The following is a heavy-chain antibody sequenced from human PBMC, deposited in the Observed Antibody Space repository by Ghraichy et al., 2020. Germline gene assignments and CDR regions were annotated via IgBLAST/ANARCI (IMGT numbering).Heavy chain of an antibody. CDR2: ISGSGETT. CDR1: GFTFSSYA. D-gene: IGHD5-18*01. V-gene: IGHV3-23*01. J-gene: IGHJ4*02. CDR3: AKELALDGYSHGYSDY. Sequence: GGSLRLSCAASGFTFSSYAMSWVRQPPGKGLEWVSAISGSGETTHYADSVKGRFTVSRDYSKNTLNLQMNSLRAEDTAVYYCAKELALDGYSHGYSDYWGQGTLVTVSS.